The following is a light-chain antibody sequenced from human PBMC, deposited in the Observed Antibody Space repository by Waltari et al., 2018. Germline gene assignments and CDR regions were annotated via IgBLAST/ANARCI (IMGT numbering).Light chain of an antibody. CDR1: SSDVGGYNY. CDR2: DVT. CDR3: CSYAGNYTYV. J-gene: IGLJ1*01. V-gene: IGLV2-11*01. Sequence: QSALTQPRSVSGSPGQSVTISCTGTSSDVGGYNYVSWYQQHPGKAPKLMIYDVTKRPSGVPDPFSGSKSGNTASLTISGLQAEDEADYYCCSYAGNYTYVFGTGTKVTVL.